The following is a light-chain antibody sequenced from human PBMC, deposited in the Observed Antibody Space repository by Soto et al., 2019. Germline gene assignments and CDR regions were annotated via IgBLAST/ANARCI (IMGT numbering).Light chain of an antibody. V-gene: IGLV1-40*01. CDR3: QSYDSSLSGWV. CDR2: GNS. Sequence: QSVLTQPPSVSGAPGQRVTISCTGRSSNIGAGYDVHWYQQLPGTAPKLLIYGNSNRPSGVPDRFSGSKSGTSASLAITGLQAEDEADYYWQSYDSSLSGWVFGGGTKVTVL. J-gene: IGLJ3*02. CDR1: SSNIGAGYD.